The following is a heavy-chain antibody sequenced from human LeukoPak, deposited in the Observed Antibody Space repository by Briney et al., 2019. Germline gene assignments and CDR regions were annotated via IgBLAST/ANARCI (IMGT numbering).Heavy chain of an antibody. CDR3: ARTRYCSSTSCYYYFDY. CDR1: GGSISSGSYY. D-gene: IGHD2-2*01. Sequence: PSETLSLTCTVSGGSISSGSYYWSWIRQPAGKGLEWIGRIYTSGSTNYNPSLKSRVTISVDTSKNQFSLKLSSVTAADTAVYYCARTRYCSSTSCYYYFDYWGQGTLVTVSS. V-gene: IGHV4-61*02. J-gene: IGHJ4*02. CDR2: IYTSGST.